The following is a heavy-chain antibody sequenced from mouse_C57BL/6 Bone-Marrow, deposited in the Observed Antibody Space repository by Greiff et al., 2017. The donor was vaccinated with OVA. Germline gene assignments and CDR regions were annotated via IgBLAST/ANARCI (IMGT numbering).Heavy chain of an antibody. CDR3: TRDDFNYGSSYVDYFDY. J-gene: IGHJ2*01. CDR1: GFTFSSYA. CDR2: ISSGGDYI. V-gene: IGHV5-9-1*02. Sequence: EVKLVESGEGLVKPGGSLKLSCAASGFTFSSYAMSWVRQTPEKRLEWVAYISSGGDYIYYADTVKGRFTISRDNARNTLYLQMSSLKSEDTAMYYCTRDDFNYGSSYVDYFDYWGQGTTLTVSS. D-gene: IGHD1-1*01.